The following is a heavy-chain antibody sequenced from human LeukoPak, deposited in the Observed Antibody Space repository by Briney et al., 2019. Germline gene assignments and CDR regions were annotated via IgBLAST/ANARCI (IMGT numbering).Heavy chain of an antibody. CDR1: GFTFSSYA. D-gene: IGHD3-3*01. V-gene: IGHV3-23*01. CDR3: AKDPTSVGYYDFWSGYSPFEY. CDR2: ITGSGHST. Sequence: GGSLRLSCAASGFTFSSYAMSWVRQAPGKGLEWVSAITGSGHSTYYADSVKGRFTISRDNSKNTLYLQMNSLRAEDTAVYYCAKDPTSVGYYDFWSGYSPFEYWGQGTLVTVSS. J-gene: IGHJ4*02.